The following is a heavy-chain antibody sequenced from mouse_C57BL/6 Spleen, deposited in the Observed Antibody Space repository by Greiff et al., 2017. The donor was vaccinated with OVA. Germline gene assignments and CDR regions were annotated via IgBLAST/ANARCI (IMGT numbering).Heavy chain of an antibody. Sequence: VQLKESGPELVKPGASVKIPCKASGYTFTDYNMDWVKQSHGKSLEWIGDINPNNGGTIYNQKFKGKATLTVDKSSSTAYMELRSLTSEDTAVYYCARARDYPIVYAMDYWGQGTSVTVSS. V-gene: IGHV1-18*01. CDR1: GYTFTDYN. D-gene: IGHD2-4*01. CDR2: INPNNGGT. CDR3: ARARDYPIVYAMDY. J-gene: IGHJ4*01.